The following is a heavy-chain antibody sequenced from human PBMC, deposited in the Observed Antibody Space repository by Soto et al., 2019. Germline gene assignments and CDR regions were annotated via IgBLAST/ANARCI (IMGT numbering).Heavy chain of an antibody. CDR3: ARGYCSSTSCYVWYFDY. CDR2: INHSGST. Sequence: SETLSLTCAVYGGSFSGYYWSWIRQPPGKGLEWIGEINHSGSTNYNPSLKSRVTISLDTSKNQFSLKLSSVTAAETAVYYCARGYCSSTSCYVWYFDYWGQGTLVTVSS. CDR1: GGSFSGYY. V-gene: IGHV4-34*01. D-gene: IGHD2-2*01. J-gene: IGHJ4*02.